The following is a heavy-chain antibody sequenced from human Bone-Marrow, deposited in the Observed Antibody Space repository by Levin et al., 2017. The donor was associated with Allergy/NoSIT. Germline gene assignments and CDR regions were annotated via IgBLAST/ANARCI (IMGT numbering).Heavy chain of an antibody. V-gene: IGHV3-15*01. J-gene: IGHJ5*01. Sequence: SCVGSGFTFSVAWMSWVRQAPGKGLEWVGRVKRASDGGASDYAAVVKGRFTISRDDSKNTLYLDMDRLRTEDTAIYYCLTEFEFWGQGTRVTVSS. CDR3: LTEFEF. CDR2: VKRASDGGAS. CDR1: GFTFSVAW.